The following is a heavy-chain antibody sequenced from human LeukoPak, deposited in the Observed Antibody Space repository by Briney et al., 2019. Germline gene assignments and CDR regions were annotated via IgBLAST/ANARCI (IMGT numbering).Heavy chain of an antibody. J-gene: IGHJ3*01. D-gene: IGHD3-3*02. V-gene: IGHV3-53*05. CDR3: AREISRTGAFDV. CDR1: GFIVSSNY. CDR2: IYSGGST. Sequence: GGSLRPSCAASGFIVSSNYMSWVRQAPGKGLEWVSVIYSGGSTYYADSVKGRFTISRDNSKNTLYLQMNSLRAEDTAVYYCAREISRTGAFDVWGQGTMVTVSS.